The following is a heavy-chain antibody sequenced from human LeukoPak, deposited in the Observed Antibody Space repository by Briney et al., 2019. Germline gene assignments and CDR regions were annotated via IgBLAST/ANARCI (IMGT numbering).Heavy chain of an antibody. CDR1: RFSFSSYC. CDR2: IRQDGNEK. J-gene: IGHJ5*02. Sequence: GGSLRLSCAASRFSFSSYCMGWVRQAPGKGLEWVANIRQDGNEKYSVDSVKGRFTISRDNAKNSLYLQMNSLRAEDTAVYYCARVRTEYYYGSGSQKWFDPWGQGTLVTVSS. V-gene: IGHV3-7*01. CDR3: ARVRTEYYYGSGSQKWFDP. D-gene: IGHD3-10*01.